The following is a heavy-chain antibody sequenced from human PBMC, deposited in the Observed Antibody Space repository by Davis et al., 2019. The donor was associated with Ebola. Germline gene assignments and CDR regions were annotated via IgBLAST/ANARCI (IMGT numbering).Heavy chain of an antibody. Sequence: PGGSLRLSCTASGFTVSSNHMSWVRQAPGKGLEWVSVIYDQSTAYADAVRGRFTISRDNARKTLYLQMDSLKVEDTAVYYCGKGDGGYVVDSWGQGTLVTVSP. CDR2: IYDQST. V-gene: IGHV3-53*01. J-gene: IGHJ4*02. D-gene: IGHD5-12*01. CDR1: GFTVSSNH. CDR3: GKGDGGYVVDS.